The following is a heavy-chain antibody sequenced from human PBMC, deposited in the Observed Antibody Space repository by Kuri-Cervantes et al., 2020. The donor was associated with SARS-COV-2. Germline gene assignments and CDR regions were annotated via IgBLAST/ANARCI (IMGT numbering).Heavy chain of an antibody. V-gene: IGHV1-2*02. Sequence: ASVKVSCKASGYTFTGYYMHWVRQAPGQGLEWMGWINPNSCGTNYAQKLQGRVTMTRDTSISTAYMELSSLRSDDTAVYYCAREEGIVDYWGQGTLVTVYS. CDR2: INPNSCGT. D-gene: IGHD6-13*01. J-gene: IGHJ4*02. CDR1: GYTFTGYY. CDR3: AREEGIVDY.